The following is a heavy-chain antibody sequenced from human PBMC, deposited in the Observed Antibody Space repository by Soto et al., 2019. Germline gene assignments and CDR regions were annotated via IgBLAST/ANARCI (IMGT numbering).Heavy chain of an antibody. CDR2: IVVGSGNT. CDR1: GFTFTSSA. D-gene: IGHD3-10*01. J-gene: IGHJ4*02. CDR3: AAELTADYYGSGSYYNY. V-gene: IGHV1-58*02. Sequence: ASVKVSCKASGFTFTSSAMQWVRQARGQRLEWIGWIVVGSGNTNYAQKFQERVTITRDMSTSTAYMELSSLRSEDTAVYYCAAELTADYYGSGSYYNYWGQGTLVTVSS.